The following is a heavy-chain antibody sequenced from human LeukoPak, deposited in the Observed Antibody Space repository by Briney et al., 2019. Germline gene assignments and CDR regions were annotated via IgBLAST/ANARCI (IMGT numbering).Heavy chain of an antibody. V-gene: IGHV3-30-3*01. Sequence: PGGSLRLSCAASGFTFSSYAMHWVRQAPGKGLEWVAVISYDGSNKYYADSVKGRFTISRDNSKNTLYLQMNSLRAEDTAVYYCAGEEYVLRFLVFDPWGQGTLVTVSS. J-gene: IGHJ5*02. D-gene: IGHD3-3*01. CDR3: AGEEYVLRFLVFDP. CDR1: GFTFSSYA. CDR2: ISYDGSNK.